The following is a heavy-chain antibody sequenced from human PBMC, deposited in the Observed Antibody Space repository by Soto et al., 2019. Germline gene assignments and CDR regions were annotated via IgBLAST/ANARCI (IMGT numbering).Heavy chain of an antibody. CDR3: TTDQHVVVVPAG. J-gene: IGHJ4*02. V-gene: IGHV3-15*07. CDR1: GFTCSNAW. CDR2: IKSKTDGGTT. D-gene: IGHD2-2*01. Sequence: GGSLRLSCAASGFTCSNAWMKWVLQAPGKGLEWVGRIKSKTDGGTTDYAAPVKGRFTISRDDSKNTLYLQMNSLKTEDTAVYYCTTDQHVVVVPAGWGQGTLVPVSS.